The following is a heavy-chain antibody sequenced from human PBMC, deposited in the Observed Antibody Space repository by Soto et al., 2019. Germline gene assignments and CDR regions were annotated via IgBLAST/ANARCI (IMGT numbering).Heavy chain of an antibody. Sequence: GASVKVSCKTSGYTFFSYGISWVRQAPGQGLEWMGWISGYNGNTNYAQKFQARVTMTADTSTRTAYMELRSLRSDDTAFYYCAGKSSSSSWFDPWGQGTLVTVSS. CDR1: GYTFFSYG. J-gene: IGHJ5*02. V-gene: IGHV1-18*01. D-gene: IGHD6-6*01. CDR2: ISGYNGNT. CDR3: AGKSSSSSWFDP.